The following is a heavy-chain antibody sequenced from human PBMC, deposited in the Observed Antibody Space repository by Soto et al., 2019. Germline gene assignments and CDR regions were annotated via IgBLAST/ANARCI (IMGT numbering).Heavy chain of an antibody. D-gene: IGHD6-19*01. Sequence: GGSLRLSWAASGFNFSSYAMSWVRQAPGKGLEWVSAISGSGGSTYYADSVKGRFTISRDNSKNTLYLQMNSLRAEDTAVYYCAKDYGSSGWPEYYFDYWGQGTLVTVSS. V-gene: IGHV3-23*01. CDR2: ISGSGGST. CDR3: AKDYGSSGWPEYYFDY. J-gene: IGHJ4*02. CDR1: GFNFSSYA.